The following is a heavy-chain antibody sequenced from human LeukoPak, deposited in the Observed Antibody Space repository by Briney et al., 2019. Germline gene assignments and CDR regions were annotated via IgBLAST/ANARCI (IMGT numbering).Heavy chain of an antibody. CDR3: ARQDVSSSWPYNWFDP. V-gene: IGHV4-38-2*02. Sequence: SETLSLTCTVSGYSISSGYYWGWIRQPPGKGLEWIGSIYHSGSTYYNPSLKSRVTISVDTSKNQFSLKLSSVTAADTAVYYCARQDVSSSWPYNWFDPWGQGTLVTVSS. D-gene: IGHD6-13*01. J-gene: IGHJ5*02. CDR1: GYSISSGYY. CDR2: IYHSGST.